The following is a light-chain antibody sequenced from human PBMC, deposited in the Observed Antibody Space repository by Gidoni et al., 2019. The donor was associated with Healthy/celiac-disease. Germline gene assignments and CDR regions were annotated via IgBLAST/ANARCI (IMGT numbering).Light chain of an antibody. CDR2: EVS. CDR3: SSYAGSNNSRV. J-gene: IGLJ3*02. Sequence: QSALPQPPSASGSPAQSVTISCTGTSSDVGGYNYVSWYQQHPGKAPKLMIYEVSKRPSGVPDRFSGSKSGNTASLTVSGLQAEDEADYYCSSYAGSNNSRVFGGGTKLT. V-gene: IGLV2-8*01. CDR1: SSDVGGYNY.